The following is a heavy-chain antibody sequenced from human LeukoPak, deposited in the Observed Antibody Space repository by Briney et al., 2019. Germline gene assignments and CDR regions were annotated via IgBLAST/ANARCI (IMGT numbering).Heavy chain of an antibody. J-gene: IGHJ4*02. CDR1: GGSISSGDYY. CDR2: IYYSGST. Sequence: SETLSLTCTVSGGSISSGDYYWSWIRQPPGKGLEWIGYIYYSGSTYYNPSLKSRVTISVDTSKNQFSLKLSSVTAADTAVYYCARVGLWRWLQATKGYFDYWGQGTLVTVSS. CDR3: ARVGLWRWLQATKGYFDY. D-gene: IGHD5-24*01. V-gene: IGHV4-30-4*01.